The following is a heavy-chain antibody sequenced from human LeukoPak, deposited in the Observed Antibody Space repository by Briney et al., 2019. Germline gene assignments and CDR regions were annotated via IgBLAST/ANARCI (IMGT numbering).Heavy chain of an antibody. D-gene: IGHD1-20*01. CDR1: GGSISSYY. CDR2: IYYSGST. J-gene: IGHJ3*02. V-gene: IGHV4-59*12. Sequence: SETLSLTCTVSGGSISSYYWSWIRQPPGKGLEWIGYIYYSGSTNYNPSLKSRVTISVDTSKNQFSLKLSSVTAADTAVYYCARDSGITGTTHTFDIWGQGTMVTVSS. CDR3: ARDSGITGTTHTFDI.